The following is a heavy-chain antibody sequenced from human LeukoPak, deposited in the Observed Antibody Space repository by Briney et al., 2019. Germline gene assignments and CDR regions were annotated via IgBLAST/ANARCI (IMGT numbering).Heavy chain of an antibody. CDR1: GGSFSGYY. CDR2: INHSGST. J-gene: IGHJ3*02. CDR3: ARVGYCTGAVCYPDAFDI. Sequence: PSETLSLTCAVYGGSFSGYYWSWIRQPPGKGLEWIGEINHSGSTNYNPSLKSRVPISVDTSKNQFSLKLSAVAAADTAVYYCARVGYCTGAVCYPDAFDIWGQGTMVTVSS. D-gene: IGHD2-8*02. V-gene: IGHV4-34*01.